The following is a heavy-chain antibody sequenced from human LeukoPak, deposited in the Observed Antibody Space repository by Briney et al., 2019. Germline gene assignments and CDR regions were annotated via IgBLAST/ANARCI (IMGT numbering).Heavy chain of an antibody. V-gene: IGHV1-69*13. D-gene: IGHD5-12*01. CDR1: GGTFSSHA. CDR3: ARDQVATIPSYYYYGMDV. CDR2: IIPIFGTA. Sequence: VASVKVSCKASGGTFSSHAISWVRQAPGQGLEWMGGIIPIFGTANYAQKFQGRVTITADESTSTAYMELSSLRSEDTAVYYCARDQVATIPSYYYYGMDVWGQGTTVTVSS. J-gene: IGHJ6*02.